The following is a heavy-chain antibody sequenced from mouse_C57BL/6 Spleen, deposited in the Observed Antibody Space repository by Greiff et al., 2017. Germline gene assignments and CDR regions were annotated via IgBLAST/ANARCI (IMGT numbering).Heavy chain of an antibody. CDR1: GYTFTSYG. CDR2: IYPRSGNT. J-gene: IGHJ1*03. V-gene: IGHV1-81*01. D-gene: IGHD2-4*01. Sequence: VQLQQSGAELARPGASVKLSCKASGYTFTSYGISWVKQRTGQGLEWIGEIYPRSGNTYYNEKFKGKATLTADKSSSTAYMELRSLTSEDSAVYFCARARDYDGFYWYFDVWGTGTTVTVSS. CDR3: ARARDYDGFYWYFDV.